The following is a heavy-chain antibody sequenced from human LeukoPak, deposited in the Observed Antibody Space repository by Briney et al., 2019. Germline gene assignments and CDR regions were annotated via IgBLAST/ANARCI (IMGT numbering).Heavy chain of an antibody. CDR1: GFTFDDYA. V-gene: IGHV3-9*01. Sequence: PGGSLRLSCAASGFTFDDYAMHWVRQAPGKGLEWVSGISWNSGSIGYADSVKGRFTISRDNAKNSLYLQMNSLRAEDTALYYCAKDNSSSWYAANWFDPWGQGTLVIVSS. CDR3: AKDNSSSWYAANWFDP. J-gene: IGHJ5*02. CDR2: ISWNSGSI. D-gene: IGHD6-13*01.